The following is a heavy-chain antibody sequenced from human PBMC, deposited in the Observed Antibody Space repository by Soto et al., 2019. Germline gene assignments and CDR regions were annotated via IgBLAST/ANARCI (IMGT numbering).Heavy chain of an antibody. D-gene: IGHD6-13*01. V-gene: IGHV5-51*01. CDR2: IYPGDSET. CDR3: ARHPNYSNYGMDV. J-gene: IGHJ6*02. Sequence: PGESLKISCKGSGYSFTSYWIGWVRQMPGKGLEWMGIIYPGDSETRYSPSFQGQVTISADKSISTAYLQWSSLKASDTTMYYCARHPNYSNYGMDVWGQGTTVTVYS. CDR1: GYSFTSYW.